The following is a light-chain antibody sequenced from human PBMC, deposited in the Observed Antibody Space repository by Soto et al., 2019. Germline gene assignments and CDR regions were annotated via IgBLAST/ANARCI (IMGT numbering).Light chain of an antibody. CDR2: KAS. Sequence: DIQMTQSPSTLSASVGDRVTITCRASQSIGSWLAWFQQKPGKAPKVLTYKASNLESGVPSRFSGSGSGTEFTLTISSLQSDDFATYYCQHYYGYSWTFGQGTKVDIK. CDR1: QSIGSW. J-gene: IGKJ1*01. V-gene: IGKV1-5*03. CDR3: QHYYGYSWT.